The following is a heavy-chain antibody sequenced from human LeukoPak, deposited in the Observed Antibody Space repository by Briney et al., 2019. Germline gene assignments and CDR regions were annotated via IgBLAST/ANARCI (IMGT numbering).Heavy chain of an antibody. CDR1: GFTFSSYA. CDR2: IYSGGSR. V-gene: IGHV3-23*03. D-gene: IGHD6-13*01. CDR3: ARTSLGSYSPRPEEDY. J-gene: IGHJ4*02. Sequence: GGSLRLSCAASGFTFSSYAMSWVRQAPGKGLEWVSLIYSGGSRYYADSVKGRFTISRDNSKNTLYLQMNSLRAEDTAVYYCARTSLGSYSPRPEEDYWGQGTLVTVSS.